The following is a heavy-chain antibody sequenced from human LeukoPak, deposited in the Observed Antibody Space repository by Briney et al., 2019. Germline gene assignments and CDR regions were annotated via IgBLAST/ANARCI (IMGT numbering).Heavy chain of an antibody. Sequence: PGGSLRLSCAASGFTFSSYGMHWVRQAPGKGLEWVAVIWYDGSNKYYADSVKGRFTISRDNSKNTLYLQMNSLRAEDTAVYYCARGILSRVGYYDSSGHPLFDYWGQGTLVTVSS. CDR3: ARGILSRVGYYDSSGHPLFDY. CDR1: GFTFSSYG. V-gene: IGHV3-33*01. CDR2: IWYDGSNK. D-gene: IGHD3-22*01. J-gene: IGHJ4*02.